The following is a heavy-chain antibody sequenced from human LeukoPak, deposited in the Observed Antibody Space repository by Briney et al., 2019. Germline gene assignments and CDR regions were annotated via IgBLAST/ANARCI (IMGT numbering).Heavy chain of an antibody. J-gene: IGHJ4*02. V-gene: IGHV4-38-2*02. CDR2: IYHSGST. CDR3: ARHFSRVSSTTDY. CDR1: GYSISSGYY. Sequence: SETLSLTCTVSGYSISSGYYWGWIRQPPGKGLEWIGSIYHSGSTYYNPSLKSRVTISVDTSKNQFSLKLSSVTAADTAVYYCARHFSRVSSTTDYWGQGILVTVSS. D-gene: IGHD6-13*01.